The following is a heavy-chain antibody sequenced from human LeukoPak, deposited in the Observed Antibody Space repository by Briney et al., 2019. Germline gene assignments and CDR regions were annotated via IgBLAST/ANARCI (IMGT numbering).Heavy chain of an antibody. CDR1: GGTFSSYA. Sequence: ASVKVSCKASGGTFSSYAISWVRQAPGQGLEWMGRIIPILGIANYAQKFQGRVTITADKSTSTAYMELSSLRSEDTAEYYCASGYSGYDGPYGYWGQGTLVTVSS. J-gene: IGHJ4*02. V-gene: IGHV1-69*04. CDR3: ASGYSGYDGPYGY. CDR2: IIPILGIA. D-gene: IGHD5-12*01.